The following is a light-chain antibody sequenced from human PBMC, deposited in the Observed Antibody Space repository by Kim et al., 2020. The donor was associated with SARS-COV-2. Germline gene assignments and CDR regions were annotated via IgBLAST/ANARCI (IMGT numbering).Light chain of an antibody. CDR1: SEHSSHA. J-gene: IGLJ3*02. V-gene: IGLV4-69*01. Sequence: QLVLTQSPSASASLGASVKLTCSLSSEHSSHAIAWHQQQPEKGPRYLMKINSDGSHYKGDGIPDRFSGSTSGTERYLTISSLQSEDEADYYCQTWGTAVVFGRGTQLTVL. CDR3: QTWGTAVV. CDR2: INSDGSH.